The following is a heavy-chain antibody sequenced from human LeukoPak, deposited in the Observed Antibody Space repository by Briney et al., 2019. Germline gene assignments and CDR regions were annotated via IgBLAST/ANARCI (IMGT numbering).Heavy chain of an antibody. Sequence: PGRSLRLSCAASGFTFSRYGMHWVRQAPGKGLEWVAVISYDGSNKYYADSVKGRFTISRDNAKNSLFLQMNSLRAEDTAVYYCATDYFDIGGPFVWGQGTLVTVSS. V-gene: IGHV3-30*03. CDR3: ATDYFDIGGPFV. J-gene: IGHJ1*01. D-gene: IGHD3-22*01. CDR2: ISYDGSNK. CDR1: GFTFSRYG.